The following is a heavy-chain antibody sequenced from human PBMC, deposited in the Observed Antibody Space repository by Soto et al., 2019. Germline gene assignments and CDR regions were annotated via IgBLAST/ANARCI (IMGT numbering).Heavy chain of an antibody. CDR2: ISYSAGT. J-gene: IGHJ4*02. CDR3: ARSSRYAFCSSHF. V-gene: IGHV4-31*03. CDR1: GGSINSGDYF. D-gene: IGHD3-3*01. Sequence: SETLSLTCTVSGGSINSGDYFWGWIRQHPGKGLEWIGYISYSAGTYYNPSLKSRVTISVDTSRNQFSLNLSSVTAADTAVYYCARSSRYAFCSSHFCGPAPLLTVSS.